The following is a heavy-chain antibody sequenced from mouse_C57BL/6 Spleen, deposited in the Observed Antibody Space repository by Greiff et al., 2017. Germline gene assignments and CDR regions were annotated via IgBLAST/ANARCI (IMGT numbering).Heavy chain of an antibody. CDR1: GYAFSSSW. CDR3: ARSSKGWYFDV. V-gene: IGHV1-82*01. Sequence: VKLMESGPELVKPGASVKISCKASGYAFSSSWMNWVKQRPGKGLEWIGRIYPGDGDTNYNGMFKGKATLTADKSSSTAYMRLSSLTSEDSAVYFCARSSKGWYFDVWGTGTTVTVSS. J-gene: IGHJ1*03. CDR2: IYPGDGDT. D-gene: IGHD2-5*01.